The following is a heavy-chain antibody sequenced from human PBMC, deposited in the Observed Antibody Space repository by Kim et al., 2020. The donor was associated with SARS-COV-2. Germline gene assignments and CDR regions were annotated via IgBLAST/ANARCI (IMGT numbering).Heavy chain of an antibody. CDR2: GNT. Sequence: GNTNYAQKLQGRVTMTTDTSTSTAYMELRSLRSDDTAVYYCARVYGMDVWGQGTTVTVSS. V-gene: IGHV1-18*01. CDR3: ARVYGMDV. J-gene: IGHJ6*02.